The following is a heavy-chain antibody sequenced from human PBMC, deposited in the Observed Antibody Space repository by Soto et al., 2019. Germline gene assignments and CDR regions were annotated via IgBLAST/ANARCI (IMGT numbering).Heavy chain of an antibody. V-gene: IGHV3-72*01. CDR3: ARARVRVRGVITADY. D-gene: IGHD3-10*01. CDR2: TRNKANSYTT. Sequence: EVQLVESGGGLVQPGGSLRLSCAASGFTFSDHYMDWVRQAPGKGLEWVGRTRNKANSYTTEYAASVKGRFTISRDDSKNSLYLQMNSLKTEDTAVYYCARARVRVRGVITADYWCQGTLVTVSS. J-gene: IGHJ4*02. CDR1: GFTFSDHY.